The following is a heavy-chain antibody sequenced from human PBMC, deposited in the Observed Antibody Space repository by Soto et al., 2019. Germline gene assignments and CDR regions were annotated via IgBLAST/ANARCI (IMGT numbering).Heavy chain of an antibody. V-gene: IGHV4-39*01. CDR2: IYYSGST. CDR3: AKGTYRYYDFWSGYEYGMDV. D-gene: IGHD3-3*01. J-gene: IGHJ6*02. Sequence: PSETLSLTCTVSGGSISSSSYYWGWIRQPPGKGLEWIGSIYYSGSTYYNPSLKSRVTISVDTSKNQFSLKLSSVTAADTAVYYCAKGTYRYYDFWSGYEYGMDVWGQGTTVIVSS. CDR1: GGSISSSSYY.